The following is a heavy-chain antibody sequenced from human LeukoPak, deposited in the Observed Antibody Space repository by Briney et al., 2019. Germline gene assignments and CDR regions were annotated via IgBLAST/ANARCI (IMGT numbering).Heavy chain of an antibody. CDR1: GFTFSSYA. J-gene: IGHJ4*02. Sequence: GGSLRLSCAAAGFTFSSYAMHWVRQAPGKGLEWMALISFDGRNRYYADSVKGRFTISRDNSKNTLYVQMNSLRAEDTAVYYCVRPRGIAAAGIFGAFDYWGQGILVTVSS. V-gene: IGHV3-30*04. CDR2: ISFDGRNR. CDR3: VRPRGIAAAGIFGAFDY. D-gene: IGHD6-13*01.